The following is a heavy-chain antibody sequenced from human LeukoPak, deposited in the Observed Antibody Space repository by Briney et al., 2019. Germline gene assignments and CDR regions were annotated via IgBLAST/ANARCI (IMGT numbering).Heavy chain of an antibody. CDR1: GFTFSSYA. J-gene: IGHJ4*02. D-gene: IGHD6-13*01. V-gene: IGHV3-21*01. CDR3: ARDQIAAAGIDY. Sequence: PGGSLRLSCAASGFTFSSYAMSWVRQAPGKGLEWVSSISSSSSYIYYADSVKGRFTISRDNAKNSLYLQMNSLRAEDTAVYYCARDQIAAAGIDYWGQGTLVTVSS. CDR2: ISSSSSYI.